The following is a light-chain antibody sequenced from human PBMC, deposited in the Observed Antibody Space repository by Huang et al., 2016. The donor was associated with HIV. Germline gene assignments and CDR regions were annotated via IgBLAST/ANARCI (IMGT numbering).Light chain of an antibody. V-gene: IGKV1-33*01. CDR1: QDIGNY. CDR3: QHYDSLPPWT. Sequence: DIQMTQSPSSRSASVGDRVTITCQASQDIGNYLNWYQQKPGQAPKLLIFDASNLETGGPSRFSGSGSGTDFTLTISTLQPEDIATYYCQHYDSLPPWTFGQGTRVEI. CDR2: DAS. J-gene: IGKJ1*01.